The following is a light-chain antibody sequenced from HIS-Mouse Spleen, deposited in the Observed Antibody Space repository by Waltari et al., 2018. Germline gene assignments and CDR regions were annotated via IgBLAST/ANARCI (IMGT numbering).Light chain of an antibody. V-gene: IGLV1-47*01. CDR1: RSNLGSNY. J-gene: IGLJ3*02. CDR3: AAWDDSLSGPV. Sequence: QSVLTQPPSASGTPGQRVTISCSGSRSNLGSNYVYWYQQLPGTAPKLLIYRNNQRPSGVPDRFSGSKSGTSASLAISGLRSEDEADYYCAAWDDSLSGPVFGGGTKLTVL. CDR2: RNN.